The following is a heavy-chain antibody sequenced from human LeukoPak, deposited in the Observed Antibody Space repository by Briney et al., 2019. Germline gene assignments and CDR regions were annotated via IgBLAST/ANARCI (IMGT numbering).Heavy chain of an antibody. CDR2: MKYSGTT. J-gene: IGHJ4*02. Sequence: TSETLSLTCSVSGVSITSYYWGWIRQSPGRGLEWIAYMKYSGTTNSNPSLQSPVTMSIDASKAQFSLNLSSVTAADTAVYYCVRLAYVNTSFCRLLDSWGRGTLATVSS. D-gene: IGHD2-2*01. V-gene: IGHV4-59*08. CDR3: VRLAYVNTSFCRLLDS. CDR1: GVSITSYY.